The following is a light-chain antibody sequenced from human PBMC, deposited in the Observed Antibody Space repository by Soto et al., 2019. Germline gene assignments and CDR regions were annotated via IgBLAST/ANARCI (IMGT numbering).Light chain of an antibody. CDR1: QIVGTS. Sequence: VLTQSPATLSLSPVERATLSFTASQIVGTSLAWYKQQPGQAPRLLIHDAAYRASGIPERFSGSGSGTAFSLSISRLEPDDFAVYYCQHRGSWPRSFGRGTKVDIK. CDR2: DAA. J-gene: IGKJ1*01. V-gene: IGKV3-11*01. CDR3: QHRGSWPRS.